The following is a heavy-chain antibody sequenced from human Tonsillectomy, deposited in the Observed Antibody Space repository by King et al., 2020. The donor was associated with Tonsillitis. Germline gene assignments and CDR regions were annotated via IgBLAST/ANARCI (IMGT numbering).Heavy chain of an antibody. V-gene: IGHV3-13*01. J-gene: IGHJ4*02. CDR3: ARGYFDSSGMDY. Sequence: VQLVESGGGLVQPGGSLRLSCAASGFTFSSYDMHWVRQATGKGLEWVSDIGTAGDTYYPGSVKGRFTISRENAKNSLYLQMNSLRAGDTAVYYCARGYFDSSGMDYWGQGTLVTVSS. CDR2: IGTAGDT. CDR1: GFTFSSYD. D-gene: IGHD3-22*01.